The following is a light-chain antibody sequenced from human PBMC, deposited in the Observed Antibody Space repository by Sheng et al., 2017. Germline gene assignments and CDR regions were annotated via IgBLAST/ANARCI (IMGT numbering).Light chain of an antibody. CDR1: QSVSNH. CDR3: QQDMNWPYT. J-gene: IGKJ2*01. Sequence: EIVLTQSPATLSLSPGERATLSCRASQSVSNHLAWYQQKPGQAPRLLIYDGSIRATGVPARFSGSGSGTEFTLTISSLQSEDFAVYYCQQDMNWPYTFGQGTKLEIK. CDR2: DGS. V-gene: IGKV3-11*01.